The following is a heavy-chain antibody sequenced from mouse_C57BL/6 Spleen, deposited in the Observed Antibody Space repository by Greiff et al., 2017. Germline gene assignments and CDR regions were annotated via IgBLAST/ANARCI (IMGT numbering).Heavy chain of an antibody. CDR1: GFSLSTFGMG. J-gene: IGHJ4*01. D-gene: IGHD2-2*01. CDR3: AGYGYFERVYYAMDY. Sequence: QVTLKVSGPGILQPSQTLSLTCSFSGFSLSTFGMGVGWIRQPSGKGLEWLAHIWWDDDKFYNPALKRRLTISKDTYKNQVFLKIANVDTADTATNYCAGYGYFERVYYAMDYWGQGTSVTVSA. V-gene: IGHV8-8*01. CDR2: IWWDDDK.